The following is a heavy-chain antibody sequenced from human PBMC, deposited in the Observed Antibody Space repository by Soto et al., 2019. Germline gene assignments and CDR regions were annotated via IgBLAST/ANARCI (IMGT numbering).Heavy chain of an antibody. J-gene: IGHJ6*02. CDR1: GFTFGDYA. Sequence: PGGSLRLSCTASGFTFGDYAMSWVRQAPGKGLEWVGFIRSKAYGGTTEYAASVKGRFTISRDDSKSIAYLQMNSLKTEDTAVYYCTREYYVWGDTLRSDYYGMDVWGQGTTVTVSS. V-gene: IGHV3-49*04. CDR2: IRSKAYGGTT. CDR3: TREYYVWGDTLRSDYYGMDV. D-gene: IGHD3-16*01.